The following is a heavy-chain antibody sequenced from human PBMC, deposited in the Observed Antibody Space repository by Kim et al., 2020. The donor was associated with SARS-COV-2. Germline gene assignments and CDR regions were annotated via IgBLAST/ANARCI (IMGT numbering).Heavy chain of an antibody. J-gene: IGHJ4*02. Sequence: ASVKVSCKASGYTFTGYYIHWVRQAPGQQGLEWMGRINPNSDDTNYAQKFQGRVTMTRDTSISTAYMDLSRLRSDDTAVYYCAREVRAAASTYFDNWGQGTLVTVSS. CDR1: GYTFTGYY. CDR2: INPNSDDT. CDR3: AREVRAAASTYFDN. V-gene: IGHV1-2*06. D-gene: IGHD6-13*01.